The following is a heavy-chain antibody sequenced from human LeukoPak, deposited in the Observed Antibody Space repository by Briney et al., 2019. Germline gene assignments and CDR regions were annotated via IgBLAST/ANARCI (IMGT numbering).Heavy chain of an antibody. V-gene: IGHV3-7*03. D-gene: IGHD3-16*02. J-gene: IGHJ3*02. CDR1: GFTFSSYW. Sequence: EGSLRLSCAASGFTFSSYWMSWVRQAPGKGLEWVANIKQDGSEKYYVDSVKGRFTISRDNAKNSLYLQMNSLRAEDTAVYYCARSSMITFGGVIVKAFDIWGQGTMVTVSS. CDR3: ARSSMITFGGVIVKAFDI. CDR2: IKQDGSEK.